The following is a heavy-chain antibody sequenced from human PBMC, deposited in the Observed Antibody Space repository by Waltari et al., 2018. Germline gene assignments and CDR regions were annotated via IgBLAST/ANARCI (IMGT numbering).Heavy chain of an antibody. CDR2: IHRSGRT. D-gene: IGHD3-9*01. CDR3: ARDRGIGLFLDS. CDR1: GDSMNTNPW. Sequence: QLQLQESGPGLLKPSGTLSLTCSVVGDSMNTNPWWSWVRQSPEKGLEWVGQIHRSGRTNYNPSLGSRVTISLDSSNNQFSLRLTSTTAADTAVYYCARDRGIGLFLDSWGQGTLVTVSP. J-gene: IGHJ1*01. V-gene: IGHV4-4*02.